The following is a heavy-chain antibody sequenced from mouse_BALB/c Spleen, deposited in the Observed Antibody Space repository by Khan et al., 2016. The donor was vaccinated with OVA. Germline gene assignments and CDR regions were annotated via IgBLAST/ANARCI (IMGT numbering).Heavy chain of an antibody. J-gene: IGHJ1*01. CDR1: GYSITRDYA. V-gene: IGHV3-2*02. CDR2: IHYSGST. Sequence: EVQLQESGPGLVKPSQSLTLTCTVTGYSITRDYAWNWIRQFPGSKLEWMGYIHYSGSTSYNPSLKSRISITRDTSKNQFFLQLNSVTTEDTATYYCARRSVWGAGTTVTVSS. CDR3: ARRSV.